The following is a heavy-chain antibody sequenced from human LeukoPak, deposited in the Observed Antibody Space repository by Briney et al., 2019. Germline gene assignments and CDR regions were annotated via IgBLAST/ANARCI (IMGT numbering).Heavy chain of an antibody. J-gene: IGHJ4*02. CDR2: ISSSGSTI. D-gene: IGHD3-9*01. CDR1: GFTFSSYE. CDR3: AGDGGDILTGYHDY. V-gene: IGHV3-48*03. Sequence: GGSLRLSCAASGFTFSSYEMNWVRQAPGKGLEWVSYISSSGSTIYYADSVKGRFTISRDNAKNSLYLQMNSLRAEDTAVYYCAGDGGDILTGYHDYWGQGTLVTVSS.